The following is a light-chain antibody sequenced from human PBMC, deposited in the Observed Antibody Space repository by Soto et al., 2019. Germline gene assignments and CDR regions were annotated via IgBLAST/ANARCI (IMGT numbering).Light chain of an antibody. Sequence: EIVMTQSPATLSVSPGERTTLSCRASQSVSRILAWYQQKPGQAPRLLIYGASTRATGIPVRFSGSGSGTDFTLTISRLEPEDFAVYYCQQYGSSGTFGQGTKVDI. CDR2: GAS. J-gene: IGKJ1*01. CDR3: QQYGSSGT. V-gene: IGKV3-15*01. CDR1: QSVSRI.